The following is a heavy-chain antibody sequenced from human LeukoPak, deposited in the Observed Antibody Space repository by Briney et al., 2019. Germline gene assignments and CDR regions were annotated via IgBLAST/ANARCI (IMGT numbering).Heavy chain of an antibody. Sequence: GGPLRLSCAASGFTFSSYSMNWVRQAPGKGLEWVSSISSSSSYIYYADSVKGRFTISRDNAKNSLYLQMNSLRAEDTAVYYCARESFLEWLLSANWFDPWGQGTLVTVSS. V-gene: IGHV3-21*01. CDR3: ARESFLEWLLSANWFDP. D-gene: IGHD3-3*01. CDR2: ISSSSSYI. CDR1: GFTFSSYS. J-gene: IGHJ5*02.